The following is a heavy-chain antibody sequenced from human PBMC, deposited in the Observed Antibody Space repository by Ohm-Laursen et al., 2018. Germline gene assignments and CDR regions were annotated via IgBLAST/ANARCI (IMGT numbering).Heavy chain of an antibody. D-gene: IGHD2-2*02. V-gene: IGHV3-11*01. J-gene: IGHJ6*02. CDR2: IHYSRTSLI. Sequence: SLRLSCTASGFTVSDAWMSWVRQASGKGLEWVANIHYSRTSLIYYADSVIGRFTISRDNAKNSLFLQMNSLRADDTAIYYCARRIPLYGMDVWSQGTTVTVSS. CDR3: ARRIPLYGMDV. CDR1: GFTVSDAW.